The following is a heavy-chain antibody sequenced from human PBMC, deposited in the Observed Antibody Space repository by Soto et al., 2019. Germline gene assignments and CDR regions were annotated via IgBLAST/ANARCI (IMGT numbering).Heavy chain of an antibody. V-gene: IGHV4-61*08. CDR3: AREFSGNSYYKYDIDV. J-gene: IGHJ6*02. Sequence: TYTAYCTCRVCGYAVTRTEYYWSWFWQSPRKSFEWIGFINYNENTNYNPSLRSRVTISLNTSKNQFSLTLRYATAADTARYYCAREFSGNSYYKYDIDVWGQGTAVS. CDR2: INYNENT. D-gene: IGHD1-1*01. CDR1: GYAVTRTEYY.